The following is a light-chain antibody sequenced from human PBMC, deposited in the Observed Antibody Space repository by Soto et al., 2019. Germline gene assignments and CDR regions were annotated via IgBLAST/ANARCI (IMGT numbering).Light chain of an antibody. CDR3: QHYYSYPQT. CDR2: AAS. J-gene: IGKJ1*01. V-gene: IGKV1-27*01. CDR1: QDISNY. Sequence: IQMTERPACLAACVGDRVSNKNRASQDISNYLAWYQQKPGKVPNLLIYAASTLQSGVPSRFSGSGSCTDFTLTISGLQPEHVATSYSQHYYSYPQTFLQGTKVDI.